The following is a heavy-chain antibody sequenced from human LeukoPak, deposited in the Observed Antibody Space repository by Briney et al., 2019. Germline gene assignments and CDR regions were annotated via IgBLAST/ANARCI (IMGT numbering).Heavy chain of an antibody. V-gene: IGHV3-23*01. D-gene: IGHD3-9*01. CDR2: ITGSGGNT. CDR3: AKWGDYDVLTGYYVSDY. J-gene: IGHJ4*02. Sequence: GGSLRLACAASGFTFSNYAMSWVRQAPGKGLEWVSAITGSGGNTYYADSVKGRFTISRDNSKNTVFLQMNSLRAEDTAVYYCAKWGDYDVLTGYYVSDYWGQGTLITVSS. CDR1: GFTFSNYA.